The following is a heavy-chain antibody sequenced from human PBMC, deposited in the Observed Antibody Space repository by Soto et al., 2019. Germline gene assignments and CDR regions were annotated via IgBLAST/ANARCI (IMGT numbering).Heavy chain of an antibody. CDR3: ATASTVTSPSDH. CDR1: GGTSSPSA. CDR2: IIPLVGTA. D-gene: IGHD4-17*01. Sequence: QVQLVQSGAEVKKPGSSVKVSCKASGGTSSPSAIYWVRQAPGQGLGWMGGIIPLVGTANYAQKFQGRVTITAEDSTTSAYLELSSLRSADTAVYYCATASTVTSPSDHWGQGTLVTVSS. V-gene: IGHV1-69*01. J-gene: IGHJ4*02.